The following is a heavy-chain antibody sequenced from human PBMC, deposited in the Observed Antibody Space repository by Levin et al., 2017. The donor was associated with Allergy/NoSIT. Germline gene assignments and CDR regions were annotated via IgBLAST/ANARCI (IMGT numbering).Heavy chain of an antibody. CDR2: ITNSGRT. Sequence: AGGSLILSCAASGFTFSNYAMSWVRQAPGKGLEWVSAITNSGRTYYADSVKGRFTVSRDNSKNMLYLQMNSLRADDTAVYYCVKEMTTVIPVFDYWGQGTLVTVSS. CDR3: VKEMTTVIPVFDY. V-gene: IGHV3-23*01. D-gene: IGHD4-17*01. J-gene: IGHJ4*02. CDR1: GFTFSNYA.